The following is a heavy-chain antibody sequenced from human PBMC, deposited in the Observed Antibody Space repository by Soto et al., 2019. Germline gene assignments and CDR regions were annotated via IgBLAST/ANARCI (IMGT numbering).Heavy chain of an antibody. D-gene: IGHD3-16*01. CDR3: AVTFGGSWFDP. J-gene: IGHJ5*02. V-gene: IGHV4-30-2*01. CDR2: IYHSGST. Sequence: SETLSLTCAVSGGSISSGGYSWSWILQPPGKGLEWIGYIYHSGSTYYNPSLKSRVTMSVDTSKNPFSLTLSSVTAAATALYYCAVTFGGSWFDPWGQGTLVTGSS. CDR1: GGSISSGGYS.